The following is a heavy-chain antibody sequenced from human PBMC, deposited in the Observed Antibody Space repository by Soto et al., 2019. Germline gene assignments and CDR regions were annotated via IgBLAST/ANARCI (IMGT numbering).Heavy chain of an antibody. J-gene: IGHJ6*02. CDR2: IWYDGSNK. V-gene: IGHV3-33*01. CDR3: ARGIAVAHKYYYYYYGMDV. Sequence: AGGSLRLSCAASGFTFSSYGMHWVRQAPGKGLEWVAVIWYDGSNKYYADSVKGRFTISRDNSKNTLYLQMNSLRAEDTAVYYCARGIAVAHKYYYYYYGMDVWGQGTTVTVSS. CDR1: GFTFSSYG. D-gene: IGHD6-19*01.